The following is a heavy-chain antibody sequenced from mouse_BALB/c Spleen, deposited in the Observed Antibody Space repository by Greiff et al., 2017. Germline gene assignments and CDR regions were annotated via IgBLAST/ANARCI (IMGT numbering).Heavy chain of an antibody. D-gene: IGHD2-1*01. CDR2: ISNLAYSI. CDR3: ARQTDSTGYFDY. J-gene: IGHJ2*01. Sequence: EVQVVESGGGLVQPGGSRKLSCAASGFTFSDYGMAWVRQAPGKGPEWVAFISNLAYSIYYADTVTGRFTISRENAKNTLYLEMSSLRSEDTAMYYCARQTDSTGYFDYWGQGTPLTVSS. CDR1: GFTFSDYG. V-gene: IGHV5-15*02.